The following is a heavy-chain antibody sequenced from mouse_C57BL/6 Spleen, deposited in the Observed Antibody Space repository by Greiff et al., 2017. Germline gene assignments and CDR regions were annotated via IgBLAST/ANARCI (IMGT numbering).Heavy chain of an antibody. Sequence: EVKVEESGPGLVKPSQSLSLTCSVTGYSITRGYYWNWIRQFPGNKLEWMGYISYDGSNNYNPSLKNRISITRDTSKNQFFLKLNSLTTEDTATYYCARDQGYDEAWFAYWGQGTLVTVSA. CDR1: GYSITRGYY. CDR3: ARDQGYDEAWFAY. CDR2: ISYDGSN. J-gene: IGHJ3*01. D-gene: IGHD2-2*01. V-gene: IGHV3-6*01.